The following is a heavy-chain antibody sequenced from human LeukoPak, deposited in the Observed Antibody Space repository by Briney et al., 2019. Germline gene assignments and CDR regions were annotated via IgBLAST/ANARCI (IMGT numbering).Heavy chain of an antibody. CDR2: NYTSGST. CDR3: ARAKPLGYCSGGSCYRTHYFDY. J-gene: IGHJ4*02. CDR1: GGSISSGSYY. Sequence: PSQTLSLTCTVSGGSISSGSYYWSWIRQPAGKGLEWIGRNYTSGSTNYNPSLKGRVTISVDTSKNQFSLKLSSVTAADTAVYYCARAKPLGYCSGGSCYRTHYFDYWGQGTLVTVSS. V-gene: IGHV4-61*02. D-gene: IGHD2-15*01.